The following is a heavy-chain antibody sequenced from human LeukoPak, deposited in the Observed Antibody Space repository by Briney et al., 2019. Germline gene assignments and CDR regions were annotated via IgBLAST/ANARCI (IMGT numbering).Heavy chain of an antibody. V-gene: IGHV3-20*04. CDR1: GFTFDDYG. D-gene: IGHD3-9*01. CDR3: AKAANYDILTGYYLDY. J-gene: IGHJ4*02. Sequence: PGGSLRLSCAASGFTFDDYGMNWVRQAPGKGLEWVSGINWNGGSTGYADSVKGRFTISRDNSKNTLYLQMNNLRAEDTAIYYCAKAANYDILTGYYLDYWGQGTLVTVSS. CDR2: INWNGGST.